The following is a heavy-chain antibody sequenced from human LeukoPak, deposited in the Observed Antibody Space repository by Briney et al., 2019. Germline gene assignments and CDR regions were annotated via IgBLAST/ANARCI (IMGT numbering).Heavy chain of an antibody. CDR1: GYTFTSYG. D-gene: IGHD5-24*01. Sequence: ASVKVSCKASGYTFTSYGISWVRQAPGQGLEWMGWISAYNGNTNYAQKLQGRVTMTTDTSTSTAYMELRSLRSDDTAVYYCASGPLGEMATPGWFDPWGQGTPVTVSS. V-gene: IGHV1-18*01. J-gene: IGHJ5*02. CDR3: ASGPLGEMATPGWFDP. CDR2: ISAYNGNT.